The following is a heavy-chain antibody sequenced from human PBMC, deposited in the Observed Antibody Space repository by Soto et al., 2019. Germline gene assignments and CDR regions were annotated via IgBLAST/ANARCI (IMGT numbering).Heavy chain of an antibody. CDR2: IIPIFGTA. CDR3: ARGAYSSSWYPGSYGMDV. Sequence: SVKVSCKASGGTFSSYAISWVRQAPGQGPEWMGGIIPIFGTANYAQKFQGRVTITADKSTSTAYMELSSLRSEDTTVYYCARGAYSSSWYPGSYGMDVWGQGTTVTVSS. D-gene: IGHD6-13*01. V-gene: IGHV1-69*06. J-gene: IGHJ6*02. CDR1: GGTFSSYA.